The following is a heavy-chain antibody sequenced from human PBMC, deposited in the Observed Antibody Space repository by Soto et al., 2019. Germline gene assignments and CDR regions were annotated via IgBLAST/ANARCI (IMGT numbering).Heavy chain of an antibody. CDR2: IYPGDSDT. J-gene: IGHJ2*01. CDR3: GRRGLTIYYWYLDL. V-gene: IGHV5-51*01. D-gene: IGHD3-3*02. Sequence: PGESLKISCQGSGYKFTSFWIGWVRQMPGKGLEWMGIIYPGDSDTRYSPSFQGQVTISVDKSISTASLQCSSLKASDTATYYCGRRGLTIYYWYLDLWGRGTLVTVSS. CDR1: GYKFTSFW.